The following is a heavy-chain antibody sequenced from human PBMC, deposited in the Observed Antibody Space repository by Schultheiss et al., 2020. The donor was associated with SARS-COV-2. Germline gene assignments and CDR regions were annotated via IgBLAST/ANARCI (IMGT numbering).Heavy chain of an antibody. CDR3: AKAGSTSDYYFDY. CDR1: GFTFSSYA. CDR2: ISWNSGSI. D-gene: IGHD2-2*01. J-gene: IGHJ4*02. Sequence: SLKISCAASGFTFSSYAMHWVRQAPGKGLEWVSGISWNSGSIGYADSVKGRFTISRDNAKNSLYLQMNSLRAEDTALYYCAKAGSTSDYYFDYWGQGTLVTVSS. V-gene: IGHV3-9*01.